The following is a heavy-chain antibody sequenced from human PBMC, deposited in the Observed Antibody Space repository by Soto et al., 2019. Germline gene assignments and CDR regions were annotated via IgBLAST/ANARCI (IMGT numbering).Heavy chain of an antibody. Sequence: PSVTLSLPGSVYGGSFSGYYWSWIRQPPGKGLEWIGEINHSGSTNYNPSLKSRVTVSVDTSKNQFSLKLSSVTAADTAVYYCAADTAMVPHPGYWGQGTLVTVSS. D-gene: IGHD5-18*01. CDR2: INHSGST. CDR3: AADTAMVPHPGY. J-gene: IGHJ4*02. V-gene: IGHV4-34*01. CDR1: GGSFSGYY.